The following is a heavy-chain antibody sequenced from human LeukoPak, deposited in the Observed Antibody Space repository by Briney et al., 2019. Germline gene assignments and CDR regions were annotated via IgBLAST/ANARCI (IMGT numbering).Heavy chain of an antibody. CDR2: ISYDGSNK. CDR3: ARDISWGSTIDY. J-gene: IGHJ4*02. CDR1: GFTFNSYA. V-gene: IGHV3-30-3*01. D-gene: IGHD3-16*01. Sequence: GGSLRLSCAASGFTFNSYAMHWVRQTPGKGLEWVAVISYDGSNKLYADSAKGRFTISRDNSKNTLYLQMNSRAAEDTALYYCARDISWGSTIDYWGQGTLVTVSS.